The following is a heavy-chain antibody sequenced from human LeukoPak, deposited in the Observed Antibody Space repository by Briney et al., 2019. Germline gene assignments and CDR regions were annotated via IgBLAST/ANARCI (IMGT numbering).Heavy chain of an antibody. Sequence: PGGSLRLSCVASGFTFSSRDWMTWVRQAPGKGLEWVANIKQDGSEKNYVDSVKGRFTISRDNAKNSVDLQVNSLRVEDMAVYYCARDIGGMAWWGQGTLVTVSS. V-gene: IGHV3-7*01. CDR1: GFTFSSRDW. D-gene: IGHD5-24*01. J-gene: IGHJ4*02. CDR2: IKQDGSEK. CDR3: ARDIGGMAW.